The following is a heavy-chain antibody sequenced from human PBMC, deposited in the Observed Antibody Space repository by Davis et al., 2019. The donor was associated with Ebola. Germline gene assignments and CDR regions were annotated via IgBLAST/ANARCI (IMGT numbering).Heavy chain of an antibody. D-gene: IGHD1-26*01. V-gene: IGHV3-30*18. CDR1: QFTFSRYN. CDR2: ISHDGSSS. J-gene: IGHJ3*01. Sequence: GESLKISCAASQFTFSRYNMYWVRQAPGKGLEWVATISHDGSSSFYAESVKGRFTISRDNSRNTLYLQMNGLRVEDTAIYYCAKDTSNIWFDVWGQGTMVTVSS. CDR3: AKDTSNIWFDV.